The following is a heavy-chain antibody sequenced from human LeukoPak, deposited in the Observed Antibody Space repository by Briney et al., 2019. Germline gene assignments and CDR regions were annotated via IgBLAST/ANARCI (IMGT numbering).Heavy chain of an antibody. CDR3: ARSPITMVRGVLIN. V-gene: IGHV2-70*11. CDR2: IDWDDDK. J-gene: IGHJ4*02. D-gene: IGHD3-10*01. Sequence: SGPTLVNLTQTLTLTCTFSGFSLSTSGMCVSWIRQPPGKALEWLARIDWDDDKYYSTSLKTRLTISKDTSKNQVVLTMTNMDPVDTATYYCARSPITMVRGVLINWGQGTLVTVSS. CDR1: GFSLSTSGMC.